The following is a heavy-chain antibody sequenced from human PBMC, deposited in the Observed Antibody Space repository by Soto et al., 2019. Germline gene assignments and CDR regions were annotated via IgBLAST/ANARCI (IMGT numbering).Heavy chain of an antibody. V-gene: IGHV1-69*12. Sequence: QVQLVQSGAEVKKPGSSVKVSCKASGGTFSSYAISWVRQAPGQGLEWMGGIIPIFGTADYAQKFQGRVTITADESTSTAYMELSSLRSEDTAVYYCATLPEGVTANYYSGMDVWGQGTTVTVSS. D-gene: IGHD2-21*02. CDR1: GGTFSSYA. J-gene: IGHJ6*02. CDR3: ATLPEGVTANYYSGMDV. CDR2: IIPIFGTA.